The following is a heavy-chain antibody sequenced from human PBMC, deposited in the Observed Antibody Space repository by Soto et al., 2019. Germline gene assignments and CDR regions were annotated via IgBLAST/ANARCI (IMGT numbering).Heavy chain of an antibody. D-gene: IGHD3-22*01. CDR3: AVGWSIVVATRRLEDV. J-gene: IGHJ6*04. V-gene: IGHV4-31*03. CDR2: ICYSGST. Sequence: PSETLSLTCTVSGGSISSGGYYWSWIRQHPGKGLEWIGYICYSGSTYYNPSLKSRVTISVDTQKNQFSLKLSSVTAADTAVYYCAVGWSIVVATRRLEDVWGKGTTVTVSS. CDR1: GGSISSGGYY.